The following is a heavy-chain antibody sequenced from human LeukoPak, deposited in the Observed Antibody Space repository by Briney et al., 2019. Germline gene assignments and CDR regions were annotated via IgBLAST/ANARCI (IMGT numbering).Heavy chain of an antibody. CDR1: GGSISSYY. V-gene: IGHV4-59*12. D-gene: IGHD3-10*01. Sequence: SETLSLTCTVSGGSISSYYWSWIRQPPGKGLEWIGYIYYSGSTNYNPSLKSRVTISVDTSKNQFSLKLSSVTAADTAVYYCARGGVLWFGELSHFDYWGQGTLVTVSS. CDR2: IYYSGST. J-gene: IGHJ4*02. CDR3: ARGGVLWFGELSHFDY.